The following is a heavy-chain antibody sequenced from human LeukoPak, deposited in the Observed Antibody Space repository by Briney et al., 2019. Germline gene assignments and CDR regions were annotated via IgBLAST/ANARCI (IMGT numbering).Heavy chain of an antibody. V-gene: IGHV4-30-4*08. CDR2: IYYSGST. D-gene: IGHD3-3*01. Sequence: SQTLSLTCTVSGGSISSGDYYWSWIHQPPGKGLEWIGYIYYSGSTYYNPSLKSRVTISVDTSKNQFSLKLSSVTAADTAVYYCARGRRITIFGVVPGVFDYWGQGTLVTVSS. CDR1: GGSISSGDYY. CDR3: ARGRRITIFGVVPGVFDY. J-gene: IGHJ4*02.